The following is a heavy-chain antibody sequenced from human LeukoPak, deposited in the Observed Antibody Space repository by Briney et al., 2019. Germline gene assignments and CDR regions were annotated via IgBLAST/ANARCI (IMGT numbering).Heavy chain of an antibody. CDR1: GGSISSSSYY. D-gene: IGHD3-10*01. CDR3: ARGGITMVRGVSWFDP. Sequence: PSETLSLTCTVSGGSISSSSYYWGWIRQPPGKGLEWIGSIYYTGSTSYNSSLKSRVTISVDTSKNQFSLKLSSVTAADTAVYYCARGGITMVRGVSWFDPWGQGTLVTVSS. CDR2: IYYTGST. V-gene: IGHV4-39*07. J-gene: IGHJ5*02.